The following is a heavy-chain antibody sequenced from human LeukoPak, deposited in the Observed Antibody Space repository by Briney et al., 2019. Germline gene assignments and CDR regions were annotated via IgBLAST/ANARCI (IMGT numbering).Heavy chain of an antibody. V-gene: IGHV3-7*01. CDR2: IKKDGSEK. CDR1: GFTFSDVW. CDR3: AKGGSRSSWYWVN. Sequence: GGSLRLSCAASGFTFSDVWMTWVRQAPGKGPEWVANIKKDGSEKYYVDSVKGRFTISRDNAESSLFLQMNSLTAEDTAVYYCAKGGSRSSWYWVNWGQGTLVTVSS. D-gene: IGHD6-19*01. J-gene: IGHJ4*02.